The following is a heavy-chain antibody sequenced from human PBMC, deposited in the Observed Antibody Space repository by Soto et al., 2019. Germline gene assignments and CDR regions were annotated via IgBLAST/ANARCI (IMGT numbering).Heavy chain of an antibody. CDR2: TYYSGSS. CDR1: AGSMPTYY. Sequence: QVQLQESGPGLVQPSETLSLTCTVSAGSMPTYYRSWVRQTPERGLERIAYTYYSGSSNYNPSLKSRASISVYASRNQFSLNLTSLTATDTAVDYCARHVGKWGFDYWGQGTLVTVSS. V-gene: IGHV4-59*08. J-gene: IGHJ4*02. CDR3: ARHVGKWGFDY. D-gene: IGHD1-26*01.